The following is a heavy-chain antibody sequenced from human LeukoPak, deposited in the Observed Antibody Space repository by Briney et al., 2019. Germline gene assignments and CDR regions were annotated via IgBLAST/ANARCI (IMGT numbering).Heavy chain of an antibody. J-gene: IGHJ4*02. CDR1: GDSISSTNYY. CDR3: ARGRGYYYDSSGQAPFDY. D-gene: IGHD3-22*01. Sequence: SETLSLTCTVSGDSISSTNYYWGWIRQPPGKGLEWIGSIYYSGSTYYNPSLESRVTISVDTSKNQFSLKLSSVTAADTAVYYCARGRGYYYDSSGQAPFDYWGQGTLVTVSS. V-gene: IGHV4-39*07. CDR2: IYYSGST.